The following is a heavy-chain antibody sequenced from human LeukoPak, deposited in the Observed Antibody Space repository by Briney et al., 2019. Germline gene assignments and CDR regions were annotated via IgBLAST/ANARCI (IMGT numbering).Heavy chain of an antibody. CDR2: ISGSGGST. J-gene: IGHJ6*04. Sequence: PGGSLRLSCAASGFTFSSYAMSWVRQAPGKGLEWVSAISGSGGSTYYADSVKGRFTISRDNSKNTLYLQMNSLRAEDTAVYYCAKGNCSSTSCYSEYYYYGMDVWGKGTTVTVPS. V-gene: IGHV3-23*01. CDR1: GFTFSSYA. D-gene: IGHD2-2*02. CDR3: AKGNCSSTSCYSEYYYYGMDV.